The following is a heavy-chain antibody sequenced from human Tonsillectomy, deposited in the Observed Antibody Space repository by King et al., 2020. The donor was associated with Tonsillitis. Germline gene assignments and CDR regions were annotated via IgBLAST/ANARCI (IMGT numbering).Heavy chain of an antibody. CDR1: GFTFSSYG. D-gene: IGHD3-22*01. CDR3: AKGLYYYDSSGYFDTFDI. V-gene: IGHV3-30*18. Sequence: VQLVESGGGVVQPGRSLRLSCAASGFTFSSYGMHWLRQAPGKGLEWVAVISYDGSNKYYADSVKGRFTISRDNSKNTLYLQMNSLRAEDTAVYYCAKGLYYYDSSGYFDTFDIWGKGTMVTVSS. CDR2: ISYDGSNK. J-gene: IGHJ3*02.